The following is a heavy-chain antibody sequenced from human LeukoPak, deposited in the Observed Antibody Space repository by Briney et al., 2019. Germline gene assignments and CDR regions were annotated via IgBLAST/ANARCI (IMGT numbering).Heavy chain of an antibody. J-gene: IGHJ4*02. CDR2: INHSGST. CDR3: ARGWHYDFWSGYHNYFDY. Sequence: NPSETLSLTCGVYGGSFSGYHWSWIRQPPGKGLEWIGEINHSGSTNYNPSLKSRVTISIDTSKNQFSLKLSSVTAADTAVYYCARGWHYDFWSGYHNYFDYWGQGTLVTVSS. CDR1: GGSFSGYH. V-gene: IGHV4-34*01. D-gene: IGHD3-3*01.